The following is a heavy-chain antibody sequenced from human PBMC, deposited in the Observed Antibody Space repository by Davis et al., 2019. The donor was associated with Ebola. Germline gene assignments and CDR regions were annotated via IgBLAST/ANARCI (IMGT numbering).Heavy chain of an antibody. D-gene: IGHD4-23*01. CDR3: ARDRWGVSYGGDYFYGLDV. CDR2: AYSIGTT. Sequence: SETLSHTCTVSGRPITSYYWSWVRQPPGNGLQWNRYAYSIGTTNYNPSLKSRVTISVDTFMHQLSLRLRFATAADTAVYYCARDRWGVSYGGDYFYGLDVWGKGTTVTVSS. V-gene: IGHV4-59*01. J-gene: IGHJ6*04. CDR1: GRPITSYY.